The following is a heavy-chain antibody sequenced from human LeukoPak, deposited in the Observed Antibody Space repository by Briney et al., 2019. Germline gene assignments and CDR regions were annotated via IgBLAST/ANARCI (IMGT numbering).Heavy chain of an antibody. CDR1: GGSIRGYY. J-gene: IGHJ6*02. V-gene: IGHV4-4*07. CDR2: SGST. CDR3: ARHPGGVVGASYYYGMDV. D-gene: IGHD2-15*01. Sequence: SETLSLTCTVSGGSIRGYYWSWSRQPAGKGLEWIGRSGSTTSYNPSLKSRVTISVDTSKNQFSLKLTSVTAADTALYYCARHPGGVVGASYYYGMDVWGHGTTVTVSS.